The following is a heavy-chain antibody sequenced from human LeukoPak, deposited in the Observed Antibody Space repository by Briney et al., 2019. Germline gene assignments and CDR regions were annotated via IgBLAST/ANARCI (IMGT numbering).Heavy chain of an antibody. J-gene: IGHJ4*02. CDR1: GFTFSSYS. Sequence: GGSLRLSCAASGFTFSSYSMNWVRQAPGKGLEWVSSISSSSSYIYYADSVKGRFTISRDNAKNSLYLQMNSLRAEDTAVYYCARDQAYCSGGRCYSSYWGQGTLVTVSS. D-gene: IGHD2-15*01. CDR2: ISSSSSYI. V-gene: IGHV3-21*01. CDR3: ARDQAYCSGGRCYSSY.